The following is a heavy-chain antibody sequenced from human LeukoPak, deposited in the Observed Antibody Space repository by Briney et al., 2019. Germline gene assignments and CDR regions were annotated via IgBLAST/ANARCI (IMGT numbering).Heavy chain of an antibody. CDR1: GFTFSSYW. D-gene: IGHD6-19*01. CDR2: IKQDGSEK. CDR3: ARGFDNLGSGWYSY. V-gene: IGHV3-7*01. J-gene: IGHJ4*02. Sequence: GGSLRLSCAASGFTFSSYWMSWVRQAPGKGLEWVANIKQDGSEKYYVDSVKGRFTISRDNAKNSLYLQMNSLRAEDTAVYYCARGFDNLGSGWYSYWGQGTLVTVSS.